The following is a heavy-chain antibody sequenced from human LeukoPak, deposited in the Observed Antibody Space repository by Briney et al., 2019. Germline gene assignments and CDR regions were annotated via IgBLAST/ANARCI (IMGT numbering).Heavy chain of an antibody. V-gene: IGHV4-39*01. CDR2: IYYTGSP. CDR3: ARRVIRAAGIGPEHSYYHFMDV. D-gene: IGHD6-13*01. Sequence: SETLSLTCSVSGGSINPSGISTSGFYWGWIRQPPGRGLEYIGSIYYTGSPEYTPSLKSRVTISVDTSKNQFSLKLTSVTAADTAVYYCARRVIRAAGIGPEHSYYHFMDVWGKGTTVTVSS. CDR1: GGSINPSGISTSGFY. J-gene: IGHJ6*03.